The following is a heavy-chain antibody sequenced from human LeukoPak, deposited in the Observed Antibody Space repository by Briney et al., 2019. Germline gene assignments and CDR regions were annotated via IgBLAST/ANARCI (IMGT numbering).Heavy chain of an antibody. J-gene: IGHJ6*02. D-gene: IGHD2-2*02. CDR1: GGSISSYY. Sequence: SETLSLTCTVSGGSISSYYWSWIRQPPGKGLEWIGYIYYSGSTNYNPSLKSRVTISVDTSKNQFSLKLSSVTAADTAVYYCARDIDCSSTSCYNSYYYYGMDVWGQGTTVTVSS. CDR2: IYYSGST. V-gene: IGHV4-59*12. CDR3: ARDIDCSSTSCYNSYYYYGMDV.